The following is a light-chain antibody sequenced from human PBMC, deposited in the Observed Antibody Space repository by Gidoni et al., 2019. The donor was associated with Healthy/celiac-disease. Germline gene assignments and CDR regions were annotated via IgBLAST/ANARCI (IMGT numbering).Light chain of an antibody. Sequence: DLHITQSPSSLSASVGDRVTITCRASQSISSYLNWYQQKPGKAPKLLIYAASSLQSGVPSRFSGSGSGTDFTLTISSLQPEDFATYYCQQSYSTPRTFGGGTKVEIK. J-gene: IGKJ4*01. V-gene: IGKV1-39*01. CDR3: QQSYSTPRT. CDR2: AAS. CDR1: QSISSY.